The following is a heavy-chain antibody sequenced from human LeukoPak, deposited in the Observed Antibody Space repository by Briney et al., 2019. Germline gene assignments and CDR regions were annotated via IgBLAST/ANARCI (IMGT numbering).Heavy chain of an antibody. CDR3: ARGYTYFAY. Sequence: GGSLRLSCAASGFTFRNYGMHWVRQAPGKGLEWVTFIRYDGADEYYADSVKVRFTISRDDSKNTVFLQMSTLRVEDTAVYYCARGYTYFAYWGQGTLVTVSS. CDR1: GFTFRNYG. V-gene: IGHV3-30*02. CDR2: IRYDGADE. J-gene: IGHJ4*02. D-gene: IGHD3-16*02.